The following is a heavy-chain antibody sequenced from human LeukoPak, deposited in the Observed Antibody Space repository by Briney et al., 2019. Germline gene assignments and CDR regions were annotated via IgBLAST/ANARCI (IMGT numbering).Heavy chain of an antibody. CDR1: GGTFSSYA. V-gene: IGHV1-69*13. CDR2: IIPIFGTA. CDR3: ARTPRYCSSTSCYHWFDP. Sequence: VASVKVSCKASGGTFSSYAISWVRQAPGQGLEWMGGIIPIFGTANYAQKFQGRVTITADESTSTAYMDLSSLRSEDTAVYYCARTPRYCSSTSCYHWFDPWGQGTLVTVSS. J-gene: IGHJ5*02. D-gene: IGHD2-2*01.